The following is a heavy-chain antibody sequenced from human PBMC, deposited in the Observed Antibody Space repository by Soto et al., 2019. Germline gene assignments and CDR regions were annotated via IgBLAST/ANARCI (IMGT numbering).Heavy chain of an antibody. V-gene: IGHV5-10-1*01. Sequence: GDSLKLSCPGSGYTFTSYWITWVRQMPGRGLECMGRIDPSDSYTNYSPSFQGHVTISADKSTKTAYLEWRSLKASDSAIYYCACPRQDYGGRAYDYWGQGTLVTVSS. CDR3: ACPRQDYGGRAYDY. CDR1: GYTFTSYW. D-gene: IGHD2-21*01. CDR2: IDPSDSYT. J-gene: IGHJ4*02.